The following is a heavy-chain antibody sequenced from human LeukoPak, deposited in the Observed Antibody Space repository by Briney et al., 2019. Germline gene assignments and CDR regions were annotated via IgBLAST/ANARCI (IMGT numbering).Heavy chain of an antibody. Sequence: GGSLRLSCAASGFTFSSYGMHWVRQAPGKGLEWVAVISYDGSNKYYADSVKGRFTISRDNSKNTLYLQMNSLRAEDTAVYYCATSGSSYYFDYWGQGTLVTVSS. D-gene: IGHD1-26*01. J-gene: IGHJ4*02. CDR2: ISYDGSNK. CDR1: GFTFSSYG. CDR3: ATSGSSYYFDY. V-gene: IGHV3-30*03.